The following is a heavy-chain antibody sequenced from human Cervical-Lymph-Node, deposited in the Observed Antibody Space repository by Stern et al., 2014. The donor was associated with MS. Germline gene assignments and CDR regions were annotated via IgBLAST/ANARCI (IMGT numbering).Heavy chain of an antibody. Sequence: VPLGQSGAEVKKPGESLKISCKASGYMFASHWIGWVRQMPGKGLEWMGITYPGDSDTRYSPSFQGLVTISVDKSISTAYLQWSSLKASDTAMYYCARVNGGNSDWFDPWGQGTLVTVSS. J-gene: IGHJ5*02. D-gene: IGHD4-23*01. CDR1: GYMFASHW. CDR3: ARVNGGNSDWFDP. V-gene: IGHV5-51*01. CDR2: TYPGDSDT.